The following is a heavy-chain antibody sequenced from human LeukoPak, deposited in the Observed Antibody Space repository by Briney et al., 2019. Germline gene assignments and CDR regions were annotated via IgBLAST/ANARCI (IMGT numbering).Heavy chain of an antibody. CDR1: GFTFSSFG. J-gene: IGHJ4*02. CDR3: AKPYGLGTYSSSWYYFDF. CDR2: SSSSGNAI. Sequence: PGGSLRLSCTASGFTFSSFGMNWVRQAPGRGLEWVSYSSSSGNAIHYTDSVKGRFTISRDNARNSLYLQMDSLRAEDTAVYYCAKPYGLGTYSSSWYYFDFWGQGTLVTVSS. V-gene: IGHV3-48*01. D-gene: IGHD6-13*01.